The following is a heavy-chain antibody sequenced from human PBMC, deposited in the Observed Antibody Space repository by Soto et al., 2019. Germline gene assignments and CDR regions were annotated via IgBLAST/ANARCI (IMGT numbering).Heavy chain of an antibody. Sequence: QVQLQESGPGLVKPSETLSLTCNVSGASIRSYYWAWIRQPPGKGLEWIGYIYNSGSTNSNPSLKSRVTISLDTSKNQFSLKMRSVTAADTAVYYCPKSASSSSWYFDYWGQGTEVTVSS. CDR3: PKSASSSSWYFDY. J-gene: IGHJ4*02. V-gene: IGHV4-59*01. CDR2: IYNSGST. D-gene: IGHD6-13*01. CDR1: GASIRSYY.